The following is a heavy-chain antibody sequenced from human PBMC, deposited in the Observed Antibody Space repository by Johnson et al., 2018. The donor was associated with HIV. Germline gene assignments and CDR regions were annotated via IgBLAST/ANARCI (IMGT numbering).Heavy chain of an antibody. D-gene: IGHD3-10*01. CDR2: ISGSGGTI. CDR3: ARAGGVDSYGSWKAFDI. CDR1: GSTFSDYY. J-gene: IGHJ3*02. Sequence: QAQLVESGGDLVKAGGSLRLSCAASGSTFSDYYMSWIRQAPGKGLEWVSYISGSGGTIYYADSVKGRFTISRDNAMNSVYLQMNSLRAEDTAVYYCARAGGVDSYGSWKAFDIWGQGTLVTVSS. V-gene: IGHV3-11*04.